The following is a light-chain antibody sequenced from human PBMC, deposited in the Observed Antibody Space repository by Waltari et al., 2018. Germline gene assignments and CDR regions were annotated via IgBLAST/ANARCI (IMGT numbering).Light chain of an antibody. V-gene: IGLV2-14*03. Sequence: QSALTQPASVSGSPGQSITISCPGTSRDVGFYNYVLWYQQHPGKAPKLMIYDVSNRPSGVSNRFSGSKSGNTASLTISGLQAEDEADYYCSSYTSSSTLYVFGTGTKVTVL. J-gene: IGLJ1*01. CDR1: SRDVGFYNY. CDR2: DVS. CDR3: SSYTSSSTLYV.